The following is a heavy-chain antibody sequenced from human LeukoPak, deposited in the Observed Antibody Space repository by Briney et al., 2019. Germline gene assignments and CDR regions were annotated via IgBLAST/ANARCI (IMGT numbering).Heavy chain of an antibody. V-gene: IGHV3-21*01. D-gene: IGHD5-24*01. CDR3: ARLLGQGDGYKSFDW. Sequence: PGGSLRLSCAASGFTFTGYAVNWVRQAPGKGLEWVSSIGSSSTYIYYADSMKGRFTISRDPAKNSVYLQMNRLRPEDTAVYFCARLLGQGDGYKSFDWWGQGNLVTVSS. CDR1: GFTFTGYA. J-gene: IGHJ4*02. CDR2: IGSSSTYI.